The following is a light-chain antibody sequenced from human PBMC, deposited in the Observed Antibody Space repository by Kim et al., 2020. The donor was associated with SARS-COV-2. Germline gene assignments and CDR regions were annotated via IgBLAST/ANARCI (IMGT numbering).Light chain of an antibody. CDR1: NIGSKS. J-gene: IGLJ1*01. CDR2: YDS. Sequence: SYELTQPPSVSVAPGKTARITCGGNNIGSKSVHWYQQKPGQAPVLVIYYDSDRPSGIPERFSGSNSGNTDTLTISRVEAGDEADYYCQVWDSSSIYVFGTGTKVTVL. CDR3: QVWDSSSIYV. V-gene: IGLV3-21*04.